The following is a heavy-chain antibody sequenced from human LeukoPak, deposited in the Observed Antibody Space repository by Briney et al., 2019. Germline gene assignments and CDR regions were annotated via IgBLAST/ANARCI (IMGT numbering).Heavy chain of an antibody. D-gene: IGHD3-10*01. CDR2: ISGSGGNT. J-gene: IGHJ4*02. CDR1: GFTFSSHA. Sequence: PGGSLRLSCAASGFTFSSHAMSWVRQAPGKGLEWVSAISGSGGNTYYADSVKGRFTISRDNSKNTLYLQMNSLRAEDTAVYYCAKERWFGETNLYYFDYWGQGSLVTVSS. CDR3: AKERWFGETNLYYFDY. V-gene: IGHV3-23*01.